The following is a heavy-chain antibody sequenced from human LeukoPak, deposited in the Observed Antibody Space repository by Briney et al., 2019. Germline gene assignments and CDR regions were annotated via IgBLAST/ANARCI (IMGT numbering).Heavy chain of an antibody. CDR1: GITFSNYA. V-gene: IGHV3-23*01. Sequence: PGGSLRLSCAASGITFSNYAMSWVRQAPGKGLAWVSAISGSGGTTFYADSVKGRFTISRDNSKSTLYLQMNSLTAEDTAIYYCARDAGNSGYGCDLWGQGTLVTVSS. J-gene: IGHJ5*02. D-gene: IGHD5-12*01. CDR3: ARDAGNSGYGCDL. CDR2: ISGSGGTT.